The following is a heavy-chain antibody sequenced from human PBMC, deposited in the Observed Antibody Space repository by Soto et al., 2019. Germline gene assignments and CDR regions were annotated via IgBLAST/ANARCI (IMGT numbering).Heavy chain of an antibody. CDR1: GGSVSGGVYY. J-gene: IGHJ1*01. CDR2: IYYSGST. Sequence: QVQLRDSGPGLVKPSQTLSLTCTVSGGSVSGGVYYWNWIRQHPEKGLEWIGYIYYSGSTYYNPSLRSRVTISADTSKNQFSLKLSSVTVADTAVYYCARSSVAGAGYFQHWGQGTQVIVSS. V-gene: IGHV4-31*03. CDR3: ARSSVAGAGYFQH. D-gene: IGHD6-19*01.